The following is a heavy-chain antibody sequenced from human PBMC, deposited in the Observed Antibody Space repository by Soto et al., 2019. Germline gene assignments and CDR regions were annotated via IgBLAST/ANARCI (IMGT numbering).Heavy chain of an antibody. D-gene: IGHD1-1*01. J-gene: IGHJ3*02. Sequence: QITVKESGPTLVTPTQTLTLTCSFSGFSFSNSGAGVGWIRQPPGKALEWLALIFWNDDKRYTPSLNSRLTITKDTSKNQVVLTMSNLDPVETATYFCAHRRGASTTGGAFDIWGLGTKVTVSA. V-gene: IGHV2-5*01. CDR3: AHRRGASTTGGAFDI. CDR1: GFSFSNSGAG. CDR2: IFWNDDK.